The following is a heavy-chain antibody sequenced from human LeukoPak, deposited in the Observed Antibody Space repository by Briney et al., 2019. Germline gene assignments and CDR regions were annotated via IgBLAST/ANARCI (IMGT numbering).Heavy chain of an antibody. V-gene: IGHV3-23*01. J-gene: IGHJ3*01. Sequence: GGSLRLSCAASGFTFSNYAVMWVRQAPGQGLEWVSAINSGGAPRYADSEKGRFTISRDNSKNVLYLQMNSLRAEDTAQYFCARDPNGDYIGAFEFWGQGTGVTVSS. CDR1: GFTFSNYA. CDR3: ARDPNGDYIGAFEF. CDR2: INSGGAP. D-gene: IGHD4-17*01.